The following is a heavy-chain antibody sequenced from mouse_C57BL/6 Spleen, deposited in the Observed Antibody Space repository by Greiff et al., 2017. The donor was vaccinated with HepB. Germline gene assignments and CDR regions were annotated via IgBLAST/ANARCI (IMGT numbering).Heavy chain of an antibody. CDR3: AREDYGNFFPLD. V-gene: IGHV1-80*01. CDR2: IYPGDGDT. CDR1: GYAFSSYW. J-gene: IGHJ3*01. Sequence: VQLQQSGAELVKPGASVKISCKASGYAFSSYWMNWVKQRPGKGLEWIGQIYPGDGDTNYNGKFKGKATLTADKSSSTAYMQLSSLTSEDSAVYFCAREDYGNFFPLDWGQGTLVTVSA. D-gene: IGHD2-1*01.